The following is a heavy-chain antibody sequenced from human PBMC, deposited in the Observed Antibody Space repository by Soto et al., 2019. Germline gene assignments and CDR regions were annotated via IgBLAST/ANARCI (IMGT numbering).Heavy chain of an antibody. CDR2: ISGSGGST. CDR1: GFTFSSYA. D-gene: IGHD3-10*01. Sequence: GGSLRLSCAASGFTFSSYAMSWVRQAPGKGLEWVSAISGSGGSTYYADSVKGRFTISRDNSKNTLYLQMNSLRAEDTAVYYCAKDKPYPEGALLWFGELLLLDYWGQGTLVTVSS. CDR3: AKDKPYPEGALLWFGELLLLDY. V-gene: IGHV3-23*01. J-gene: IGHJ4*02.